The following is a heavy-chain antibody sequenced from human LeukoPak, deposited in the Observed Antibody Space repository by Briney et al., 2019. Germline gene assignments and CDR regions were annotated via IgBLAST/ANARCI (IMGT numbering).Heavy chain of an antibody. V-gene: IGHV3-15*01. Sequence: PGGSLRLSCAASGFTFSSYWMSWVRQAPGKGLEWVGRIKSKTDGGTTDYAAPVKGRFTISRDDSKNTLYLQMNSLKTEDTAVYYCTTVVAAAGSSVFLDVWGQGTTVTVSS. J-gene: IGHJ6*02. D-gene: IGHD6-13*01. CDR1: GFTFSSYW. CDR2: IKSKTDGGTT. CDR3: TTVVAAAGSSVFLDV.